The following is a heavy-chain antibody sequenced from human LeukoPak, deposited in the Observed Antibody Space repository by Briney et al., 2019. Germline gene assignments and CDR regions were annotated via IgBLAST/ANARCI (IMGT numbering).Heavy chain of an antibody. J-gene: IGHJ4*02. D-gene: IGHD5-12*01. CDR3: AEAYRGYFFDY. CDR1: GFTFNNYA. V-gene: IGHV3-23*01. CDR2: VSDNGDAT. Sequence: GGSLRLSCAASGFTFNNYAMRWVRQAPGKGLEWVSAVSDNGDATHYADSVKGRFTISRDNSKNTVYQQMNSLRAEDTAVYYCAEAYRGYFFDYWGQGTLVTVSS.